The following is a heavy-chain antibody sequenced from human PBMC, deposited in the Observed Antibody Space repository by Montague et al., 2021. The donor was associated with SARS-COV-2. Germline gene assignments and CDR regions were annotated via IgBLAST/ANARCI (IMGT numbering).Heavy chain of an antibody. CDR2: IDWGDDK. CDR1: GFSLSTSGMC. D-gene: IGHD3-16*01. Sequence: PVLVKPTQTLTLTCTFSGFSLSTSGMCVSWIRQPPGKALEWLALIDWGDDKYYSTSLKTRLTISKDTSKNQVVLTMTNMDPVDTATYYCATTIYDYVWGTRVEFDYWGQGTLVTVSS. V-gene: IGHV2-70*01. J-gene: IGHJ4*02. CDR3: ATTIYDYVWGTRVEFDY.